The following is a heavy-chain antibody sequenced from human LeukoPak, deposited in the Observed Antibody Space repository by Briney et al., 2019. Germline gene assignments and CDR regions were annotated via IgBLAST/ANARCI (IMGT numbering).Heavy chain of an antibody. D-gene: IGHD5-18*01. Sequence: GGPLRLSCAASGFNFSTYSMNWVRQAPGKGLEWVSYISVRGGDIYYADSVKGRFTVSRDNAKNSLYLQMHTLRDEDTAVYYCARDKRRGYSYGWDYWGQGTLVTVSS. CDR1: GFNFSTYS. V-gene: IGHV3-48*02. J-gene: IGHJ4*02. CDR2: ISVRGGDI. CDR3: ARDKRRGYSYGWDY.